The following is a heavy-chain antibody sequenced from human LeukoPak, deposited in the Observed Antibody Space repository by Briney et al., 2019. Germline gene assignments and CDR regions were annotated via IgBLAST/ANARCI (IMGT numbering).Heavy chain of an antibody. Sequence: ASVKVSCKASGYTFTSYDINWVRQATGQGLEWMGWMNPNSGNTGYAQKFQGRVTITRNTSISTAYMELSSLRSEDTAVYYCARAGGYCSGGSCYDGTWFDPWGQGTLVTVSS. D-gene: IGHD2-15*01. CDR3: ARAGGYCSGGSCYDGTWFDP. CDR2: MNPNSGNT. V-gene: IGHV1-8*03. J-gene: IGHJ5*02. CDR1: GYTFTSYD.